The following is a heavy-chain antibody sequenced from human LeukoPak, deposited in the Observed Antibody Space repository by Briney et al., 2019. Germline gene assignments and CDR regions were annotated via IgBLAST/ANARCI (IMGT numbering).Heavy chain of an antibody. CDR1: GYSFTSYW. CDR2: IYPGDSDT. Sequence: GESLKISCKGSGYSFTSYWIGWVRQMPGKGLEWMGIIYPGDSDTRYSPSFQGQVTISADKSISTAYLQWSSLKASDTAMYYCARSVAAAGYYYYYYMDVWGKGTTVTVSS. J-gene: IGHJ6*03. CDR3: ARSVAAAGYYYYYYMDV. V-gene: IGHV5-51*01. D-gene: IGHD6-13*01.